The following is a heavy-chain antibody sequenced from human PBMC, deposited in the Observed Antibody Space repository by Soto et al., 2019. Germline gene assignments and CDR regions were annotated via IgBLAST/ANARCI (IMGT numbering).Heavy chain of an antibody. Sequence: QVQLVQSGAEVKKPGSSVTVSCKASGGTFSSYAISWVRQAPGQGLEWMGGIIPIFGTSNYAQKFQGRVTMTADESTRTAYMELSSLRSEDTAVYYCAREVVVAATGWFDPWGQGSLVTVSS. CDR1: GGTFSSYA. V-gene: IGHV1-69*12. J-gene: IGHJ5*02. CDR3: AREVVVAATGWFDP. D-gene: IGHD2-15*01. CDR2: IIPIFGTS.